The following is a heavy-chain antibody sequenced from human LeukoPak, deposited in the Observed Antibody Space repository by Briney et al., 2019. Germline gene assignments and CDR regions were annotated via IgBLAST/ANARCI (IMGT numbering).Heavy chain of an antibody. J-gene: IGHJ4*02. V-gene: IGHV3-20*04. Sequence: GGSLRLSCAASGFTFDDYGMRWVRQAPGKGLEWVSGINWDGGSTGYADSVKGRFTISRDSAKNSMYLQMNSLRAEDTAFFYCAMSVAVSRDYWGQGALVTVSS. CDR3: AMSVAVSRDY. CDR1: GFTFDDYG. D-gene: IGHD2-15*01. CDR2: INWDGGST.